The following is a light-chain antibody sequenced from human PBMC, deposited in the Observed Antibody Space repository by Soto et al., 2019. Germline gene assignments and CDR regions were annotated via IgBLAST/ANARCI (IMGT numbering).Light chain of an antibody. V-gene: IGLV1-40*01. CDR1: SSNIGAGYD. CDR2: GNS. J-gene: IGLJ3*02. CDR3: QSHDSSLSGWV. Sequence: QAVVTQPPSVSGAPGQRVTISCTGSSSNIGAGYDVHWYQHLPGTAPKLLIYGNSNRPSGVPDRFSGSKSGTSASLAITGLQAEDEADYYCQSHDSSLSGWVFGGGTKVTVL.